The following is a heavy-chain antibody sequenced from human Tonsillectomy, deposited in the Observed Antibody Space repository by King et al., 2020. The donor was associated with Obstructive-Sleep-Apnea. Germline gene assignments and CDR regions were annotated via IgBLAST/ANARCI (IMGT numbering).Heavy chain of an antibody. CDR3: AKDLASLWFGVRANPDY. V-gene: IGHV3-30*02. CDR2: IRYDGSNK. J-gene: IGHJ4*02. D-gene: IGHD3-10*01. CDR1: GFTFSSYG. Sequence: GQLVQSGGGVVQPGGSLRLSCAASGFTFSSYGMHWVRQAPGKGLEGVAFIRYDGSNKYYADSVKGRFTISRDNSKNTLYLQRNSLRAEDTAVYYCAKDLASLWFGVRANPDYWGQGTLVTVSS.